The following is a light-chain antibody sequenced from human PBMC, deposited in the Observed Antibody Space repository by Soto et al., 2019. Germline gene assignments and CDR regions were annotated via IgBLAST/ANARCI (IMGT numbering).Light chain of an antibody. CDR2: EVT. J-gene: IGLJ3*02. CDR3: LSHTGSRTL. CDR1: SSVVGDYNY. Sequence: QSALTQPASVSGSPGQSITISCTGASSVVGDYNYVSWYQEHPGQVPKLIIFEVTTRPSGVSDRFSGSRSGNTASLTISGLQAEDEADYYCLSHTGSRTLFGGGTKLTVL. V-gene: IGLV2-14*01.